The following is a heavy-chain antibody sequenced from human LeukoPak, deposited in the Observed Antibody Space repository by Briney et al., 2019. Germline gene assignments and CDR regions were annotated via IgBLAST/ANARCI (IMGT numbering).Heavy chain of an antibody. CDR1: GYTFSNYN. D-gene: IGHD3-10*01. Sequence: GASVKVSCKASGYTFSNYNIHWLRQAPGQGLEWMGIVNPSGDSTNYAQNFQGRVTMTRNTSISTAYMELSSLRSEDTAVYYCARVRTNYYGSGSYLYWGQGTLVTVSS. CDR3: ARVRTNYYGSGSYLY. CDR2: VNPSGDST. V-gene: IGHV1-46*01. J-gene: IGHJ4*02.